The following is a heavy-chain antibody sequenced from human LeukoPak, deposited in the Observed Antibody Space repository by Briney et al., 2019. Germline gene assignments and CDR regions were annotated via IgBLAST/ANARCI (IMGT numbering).Heavy chain of an antibody. CDR3: AITMVRGVIITRDY. Sequence: ASVKVSCKASGYTFTGYYVHWVRQAPGQGLEWMGRINPNSGGTNYAQKFQGRVTMTRDTSISTAYMELSRLRSDDTAVYYCAITMVRGVIITRDYWGQGTLVTVSS. V-gene: IGHV1-2*06. J-gene: IGHJ4*02. D-gene: IGHD3-10*01. CDR2: INPNSGGT. CDR1: GYTFTGYY.